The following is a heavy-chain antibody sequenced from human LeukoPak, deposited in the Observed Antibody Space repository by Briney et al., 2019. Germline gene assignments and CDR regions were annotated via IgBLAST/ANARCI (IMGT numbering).Heavy chain of an antibody. Sequence: GGSLRLSCAASGFTFSSYSMNWVRQAPGKGLEWVSSISSSSSYIYYADSVKGRFTISRDNAKNSLYLQMNSLRAEDTAVCYCARPPTKIAAAGGGTVDYWGQGTLVAVSS. D-gene: IGHD6-13*01. J-gene: IGHJ4*02. CDR2: ISSSSSYI. CDR3: ARPPTKIAAAGGGTVDY. V-gene: IGHV3-21*01. CDR1: GFTFSSYS.